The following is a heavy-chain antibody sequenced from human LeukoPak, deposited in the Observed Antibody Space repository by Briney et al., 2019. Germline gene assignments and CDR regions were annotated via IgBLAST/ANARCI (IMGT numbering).Heavy chain of an antibody. CDR3: ARGPDSKYYDFWSGYYTEYYFDY. CDR1: GYTFTSYG. CDR2: ISAYNGNT. V-gene: IGHV1-18*01. Sequence: ASVKVSCKASGYTFTSYGVSWVRQAPGQGLEWMGWISAYNGNTNYAQKLQGKVTMTTDTSTSTAYMELKSLRSDDTAVYYCARGPDSKYYDFWSGYYTEYYFDYWGQGTLVTVSS. D-gene: IGHD3-3*01. J-gene: IGHJ4*02.